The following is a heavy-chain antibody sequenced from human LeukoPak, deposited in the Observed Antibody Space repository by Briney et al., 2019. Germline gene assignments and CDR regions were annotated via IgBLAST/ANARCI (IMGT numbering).Heavy chain of an antibody. CDR3: ARASSMVRGVILD. CDR2: INPSGGST. D-gene: IGHD3-10*01. J-gene: IGHJ4*02. V-gene: IGHV1-46*01. Sequence: ASVKVYCKASGYTFTSYYMHWVRQAPGQGLEWMGIINPSGGSTSYAQKFQGRVTMTRDTSTSTVYMELSSLRSEDTAVYYCARASSMVRGVILDWGQGTLVTVSS. CDR1: GYTFTSYY.